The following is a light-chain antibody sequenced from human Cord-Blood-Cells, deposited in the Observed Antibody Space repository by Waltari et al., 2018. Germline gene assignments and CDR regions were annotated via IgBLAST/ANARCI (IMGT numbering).Light chain of an antibody. CDR2: GAS. V-gene: IGKV3-20*01. Sequence: PGERATLSCRASQSVSSSYLAWYQQKPGQAPRLLIYGASSRATGIPDRFSGSGSGTDFTLTISRLEPEDFAVYYCQQYGSSPPVTFGQGTRLEIK. J-gene: IGKJ5*01. CDR3: QQYGSSPPVT. CDR1: QSVSSSY.